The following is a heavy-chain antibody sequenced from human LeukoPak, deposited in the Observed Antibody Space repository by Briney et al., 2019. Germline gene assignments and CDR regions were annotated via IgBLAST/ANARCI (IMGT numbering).Heavy chain of an antibody. CDR1: GYTFTSYD. V-gene: IGHV1-8*03. D-gene: IGHD6-19*01. CDR2: LNPNSGNT. J-gene: IGHJ3*02. CDR3: ARLLDRVAGTPDAFDI. Sequence: GASVKVSCKASGYTFTSYDINWVRQATGHGLEWMGWLNPNSGNTGYAQKFQGRVTITRNTSISTAYMVLSSLRSEDTAVYYCARLLDRVAGTPDAFDIWGQGTMVTVSS.